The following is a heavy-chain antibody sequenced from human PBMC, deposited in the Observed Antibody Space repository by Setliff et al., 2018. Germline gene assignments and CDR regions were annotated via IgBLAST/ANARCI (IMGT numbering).Heavy chain of an antibody. CDR2: IYHNGNS. V-gene: IGHV4-38-2*01. J-gene: IGHJ4*02. CDR1: GYSIRSGNY. Sequence: SETLSLTCAVSGYSIRSGNYWGWIRQPPGKGLEWIGSIYHNGNSYYNPSLKSRVTISVDTSKNQLSLKLNSVTAADTAVYYCTTAVLQFLEWLFLTEDGFYFDYWGQGTLVTVSS. CDR3: TTAVLQFLEWLFLTEDGFYFDY. D-gene: IGHD3-3*01.